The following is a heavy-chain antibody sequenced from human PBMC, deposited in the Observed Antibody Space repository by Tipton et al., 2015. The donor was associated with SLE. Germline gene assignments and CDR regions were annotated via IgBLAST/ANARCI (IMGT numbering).Heavy chain of an antibody. J-gene: IGHJ4*02. CDR3: AREDSSSWFFDY. CDR2: IYTSGST. Sequence: TLSLTCTVSGGSISSGSYYWSWIRQPAGKGLEWIGHIYTSGSTNYNPSLKSRVTISVDTSKNQFSLKLSSVTAADTAVYYCAREDSSSWFFDYWGQGTPVTVSS. CDR1: GGSISSGSYY. V-gene: IGHV4-61*09. D-gene: IGHD6-13*01.